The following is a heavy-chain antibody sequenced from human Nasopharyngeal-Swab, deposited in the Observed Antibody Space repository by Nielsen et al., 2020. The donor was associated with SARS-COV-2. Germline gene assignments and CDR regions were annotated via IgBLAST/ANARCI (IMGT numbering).Heavy chain of an antibody. CDR3: ARGGSCSGGSCSWYSDY. Sequence: ASVKVSCKTSGYTFSDYPIHWVRQAPGQGLEWMGRINPNGGRTNYAQKFQGRVSVTRDTSISTAYMELSSLKSDDAAVYYCARGGSCSGGSCSWYSDYWGQGTLVTVSS. CDR1: GYTFSDYP. CDR2: INPNGGRT. J-gene: IGHJ4*02. D-gene: IGHD2-15*01. V-gene: IGHV1-2*06.